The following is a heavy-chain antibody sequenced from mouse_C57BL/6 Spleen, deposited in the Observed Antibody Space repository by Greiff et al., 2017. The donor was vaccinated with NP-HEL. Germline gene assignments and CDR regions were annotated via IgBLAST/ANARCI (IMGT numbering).Heavy chain of an antibody. CDR1: GYTFTSYW. J-gene: IGHJ2*01. CDR3: AREGGLFDY. V-gene: IGHV1-55*01. Sequence: QVQLKQPGAELVKPGASVKMSCKASGYTFTSYWITWVKQRPGQGLEWIGVIYPGSGSTNYNEKFKSKATLTVDTSSSTAYMQLSSLTSEDSAGYYCAREGGLFDYWGQGTTLTVSS. CDR2: IYPGSGST.